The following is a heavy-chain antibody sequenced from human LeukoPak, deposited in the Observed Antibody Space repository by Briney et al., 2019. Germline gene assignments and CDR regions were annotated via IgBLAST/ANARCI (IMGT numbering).Heavy chain of an antibody. Sequence: GSSVKVSCKASGGTFSTYAISWVRQAPGQGLEWMGGIIPIFGTANYAQKFQGRVTITADESTNTAYMELSSLRSEDTAVYYCARDPGQQLGKSHDVFDIWGQGTMVTVSS. CDR2: IIPIFGTA. J-gene: IGHJ3*02. V-gene: IGHV1-69*01. CDR1: GGTFSTYA. CDR3: ARDPGQQLGKSHDVFDI. D-gene: IGHD6-13*01.